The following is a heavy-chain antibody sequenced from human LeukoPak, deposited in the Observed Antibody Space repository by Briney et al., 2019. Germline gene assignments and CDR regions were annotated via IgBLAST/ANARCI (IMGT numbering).Heavy chain of an antibody. Sequence: GGSLRLSCAASGFTFSDYYMSWIRQAPGKGLEWVSYISSSGSTIYYADSVKGRFTISRDNAKNSLYLQMNSLRAEDTAVYYCAKRVNYDFWSGYYEVDGTGYWGQGTLVTVSS. D-gene: IGHD3-3*01. V-gene: IGHV3-11*01. CDR2: ISSSGSTI. J-gene: IGHJ4*02. CDR1: GFTFSDYY. CDR3: AKRVNYDFWSGYYEVDGTGY.